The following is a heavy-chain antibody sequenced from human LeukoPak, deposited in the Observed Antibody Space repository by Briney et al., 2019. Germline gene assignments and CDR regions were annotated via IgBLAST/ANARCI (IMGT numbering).Heavy chain of an antibody. Sequence: KPSETLSLTCTVSGGSISSYYWSWIRQPPGKGLEWIGYIYTSGGTNYNPSLKSRVTISVDTSKNQFSLKLSSVTAADTAVYYCARHQPRYCSSTSCYGYYYMDVWGKGTTVTVSS. CDR3: ARHQPRYCSSTSCYGYYYMDV. D-gene: IGHD2-2*01. V-gene: IGHV4-4*09. J-gene: IGHJ6*03. CDR2: IYTSGGT. CDR1: GGSISSYY.